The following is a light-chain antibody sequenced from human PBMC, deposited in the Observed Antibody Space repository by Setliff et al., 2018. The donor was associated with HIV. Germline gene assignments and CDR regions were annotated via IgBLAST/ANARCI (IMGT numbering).Light chain of an antibody. Sequence: SALTQPASVSGSPGQSITISCTGTRSDVGGYDYVSWYQHHPGKAPKLIIYNVNKRPSGVSNRLSGSKSGNTASLTISGLQAEDEADYYCTSYTTSSSPYVFGTGTKVTV. CDR3: TSYTTSSSPYV. J-gene: IGLJ1*01. CDR2: NVN. V-gene: IGLV2-14*03. CDR1: RSDVGGYDY.